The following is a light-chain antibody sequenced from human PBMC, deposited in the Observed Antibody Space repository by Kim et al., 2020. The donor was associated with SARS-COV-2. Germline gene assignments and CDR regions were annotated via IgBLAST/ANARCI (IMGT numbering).Light chain of an antibody. CDR1: QDISSS. J-gene: IGKJ4*01. Sequence: SVGDRVTITCQASQDISSSLNWYQQKPGKAPELLIYDASNLETGVPSRFSGSGSGTDFTVTISSLQPEDFATYYCQQYANLPPFTFGGGTKVDIK. V-gene: IGKV1-33*01. CDR2: DAS. CDR3: QQYANLPPFT.